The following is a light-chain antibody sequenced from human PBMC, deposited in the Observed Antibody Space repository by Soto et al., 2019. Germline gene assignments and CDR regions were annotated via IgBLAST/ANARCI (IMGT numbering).Light chain of an antibody. J-gene: IGLJ1*01. CDR2: DDS. CDR1: NIGSKT. CDR3: QVWDVSTVHYV. Sequence: SYELSQPPSMSVALGQTAGITCGGNNIGSKTVHWYQQKAGQAPVLVVYDDSDRPSGIPERFSGSNSGNTATLTISRVEAGDEADYYCQVWDVSTVHYVFGTGTKVTVL. V-gene: IGLV3-21*02.